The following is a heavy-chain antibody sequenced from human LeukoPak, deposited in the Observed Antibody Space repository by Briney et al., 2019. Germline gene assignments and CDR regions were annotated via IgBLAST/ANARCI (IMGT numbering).Heavy chain of an antibody. CDR2: IKYDGSAK. Sequence: GGSLRLSCAASGISFSGNWMGWVRQAPGEGLEWVASIKYDGSAKYNADSVKGRFTISRDNAKNSLYLEMNSLTAEDTAVYYCAFSNAFKVWGQGTLVTVSS. D-gene: IGHD2-8*01. V-gene: IGHV3-7*01. CDR3: AFSNAFKV. CDR1: GISFSGNW. J-gene: IGHJ4*02.